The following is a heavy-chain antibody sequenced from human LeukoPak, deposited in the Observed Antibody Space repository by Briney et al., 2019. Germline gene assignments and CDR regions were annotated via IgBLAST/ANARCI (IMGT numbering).Heavy chain of an antibody. CDR1: GGTFSSYA. CDR2: IIPIFGTA. V-gene: IGHV1-69*13. J-gene: IGHJ1*01. CDR3: ASRRSYYYDGSGYMEH. D-gene: IGHD3-22*01. Sequence: ASVKVSCKASGGTFSSYAISWVRQAPGQGLEWMGGIIPIFGTASYAQKFQGRVTITADESTSTAYMELSSLRSEDTAVYYCASRRSYYYDGSGYMEHWGQGTLVTVSS.